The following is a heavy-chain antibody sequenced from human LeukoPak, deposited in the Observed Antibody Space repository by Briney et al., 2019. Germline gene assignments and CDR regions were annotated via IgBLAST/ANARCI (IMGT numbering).Heavy chain of an antibody. Sequence: GGSLRLSCAASGFTFSSYWMSWVRQAPGKGLEWVANIKQDGSEKYYVDSVKGRFTISRDNAKSSLYLQMNSLRAEDTAVYYCARDHDYGDYHLDYWGQGTLVTVSS. J-gene: IGHJ4*02. CDR3: ARDHDYGDYHLDY. D-gene: IGHD4-17*01. CDR2: IKQDGSEK. V-gene: IGHV3-7*01. CDR1: GFTFSSYW.